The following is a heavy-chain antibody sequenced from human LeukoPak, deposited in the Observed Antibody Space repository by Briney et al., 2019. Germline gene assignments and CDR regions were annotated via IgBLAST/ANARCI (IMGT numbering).Heavy chain of an antibody. Sequence: SVKVSCKASGYTFASYDINWVRQATGQGLEWMGWMKPNSGNTGYTQKFQGRVTMTRNTSISTAYMELSSLRSDDTAVYYCARVLRGSPAAPDRDWFDPWGQGTLVTVSS. CDR2: MKPNSGNT. V-gene: IGHV1-8*01. D-gene: IGHD2-2*01. CDR3: ARVLRGSPAAPDRDWFDP. J-gene: IGHJ5*02. CDR1: GYTFASYD.